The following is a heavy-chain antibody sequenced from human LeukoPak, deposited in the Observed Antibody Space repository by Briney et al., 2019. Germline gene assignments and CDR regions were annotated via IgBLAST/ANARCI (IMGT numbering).Heavy chain of an antibody. D-gene: IGHD5-24*01. V-gene: IGHV1-69*04. CDR1: GGTLSSYA. CDR3: ARERRDGYNYEGYFDY. J-gene: IGHJ4*02. CDR2: IIPILGIA. Sequence: SVKVSCKASGGTLSSYAISWVRQAPGQGLEWMGRIIPILGIANYAQKFQGRVTITADKSTSTAYMELSSLRSEDTAVYYCARERRDGYNYEGYFDYWGQGTLVTVSS.